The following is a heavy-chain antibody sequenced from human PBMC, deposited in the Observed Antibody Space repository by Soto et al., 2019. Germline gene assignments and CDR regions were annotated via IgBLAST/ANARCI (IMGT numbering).Heavy chain of an antibody. CDR1: GFTFSSYA. D-gene: IGHD3-10*01. J-gene: IGHJ4*02. Sequence: HPGGSLRLSCAASGFTFSSYAMHWVRQAPGKGLEWVAVISYDGSNKYYADSVKGRFTISRDNSKNTLYLQMNSLRAEDTAVYYCARDMEGMVRGVYFDYWGQGTLVTVSS. CDR2: ISYDGSNK. V-gene: IGHV3-30-3*01. CDR3: ARDMEGMVRGVYFDY.